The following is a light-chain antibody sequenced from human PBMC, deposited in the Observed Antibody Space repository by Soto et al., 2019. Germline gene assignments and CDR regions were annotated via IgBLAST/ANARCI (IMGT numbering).Light chain of an antibody. Sequence: IMMTQSPATLSLSPGERATLSCRAGQNIRSYLAWYQQKSGQAPRLLIHDASNRAPGTPARFSGSGSGTDSTLTISSLEPEDSAVYYCQQRYNWLTFGGGTKVEIK. CDR1: QNIRSY. CDR2: DAS. J-gene: IGKJ4*01. V-gene: IGKV3-11*01. CDR3: QQRYNWLT.